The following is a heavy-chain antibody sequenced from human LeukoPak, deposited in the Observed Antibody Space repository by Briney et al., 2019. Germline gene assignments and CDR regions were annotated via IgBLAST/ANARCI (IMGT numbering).Heavy chain of an antibody. Sequence: GGSLRLSCAASGFTFSSYSMNWVRQAPGKGLEWVSSISSSSSYIYYADSVKGRFTISRDNAKNPLYLQMNSLRAEDTAVYYCARGTSWELPYNWFDPWGQGTLVTVSS. CDR1: GFTFSSYS. CDR2: ISSSSSYI. V-gene: IGHV3-21*01. D-gene: IGHD1-26*01. J-gene: IGHJ5*02. CDR3: ARGTSWELPYNWFDP.